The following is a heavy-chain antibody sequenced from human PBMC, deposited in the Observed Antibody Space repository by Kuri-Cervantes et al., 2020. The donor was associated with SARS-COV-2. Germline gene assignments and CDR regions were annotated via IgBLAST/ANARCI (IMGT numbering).Heavy chain of an antibody. CDR2: IYYSGST. Sequence: SCTVSGGSISSGDYYWSWIRQPPGKGLEWIGYIYYSGSTYYNPSLKSRVTISVDTSKNQFSLKLSSVTAADTAVYYCAREGDDGGFDYWGQGTLVTVSS. D-gene: IGHD1-1*01. V-gene: IGHV4-30-4*08. J-gene: IGHJ4*02. CDR3: AREGDDGGFDY. CDR1: GGSISSGDYY.